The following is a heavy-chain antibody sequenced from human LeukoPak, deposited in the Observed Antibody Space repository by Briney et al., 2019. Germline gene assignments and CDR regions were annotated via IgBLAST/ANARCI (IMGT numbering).Heavy chain of an antibody. D-gene: IGHD6-6*01. J-gene: IGHJ4*02. CDR1: GYSFTSYW. CDR3: ARQPIPPYSSSSRLGARLKRPYYFDY. V-gene: IGHV5-51*01. CDR2: IYPGDSDT. Sequence: GESLKISCKGSGYSFTSYWIGWVRQLPGKGLEWMGIIYPGDSDTTYSPSFQGQVTISADKSITTAYLQWSSLKASDTAMYYCARQPIPPYSSSSRLGARLKRPYYFDYWGQGTLVTVSS.